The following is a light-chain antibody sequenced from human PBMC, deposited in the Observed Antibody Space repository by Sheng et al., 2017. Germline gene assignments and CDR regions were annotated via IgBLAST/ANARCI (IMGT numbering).Light chain of an antibody. CDR1: QSVSSD. CDR3: QQYNNWPLYS. V-gene: IGKV3-15*01. CDR2: GAS. Sequence: EIVMTQSPGTLSVSPGERVTLSCRASQSVSSDLAWFQQKAGQPPRLLLYGASTRAARIPARFSGSGSGTEFTLTISSLQSEDFAVYYCQQYNNWPLYSFGQGTKLEIK. J-gene: IGKJ2*03.